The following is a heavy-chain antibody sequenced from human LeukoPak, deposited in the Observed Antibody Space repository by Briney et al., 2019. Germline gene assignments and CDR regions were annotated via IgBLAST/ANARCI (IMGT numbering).Heavy chain of an antibody. D-gene: IGHD6-6*01. CDR3: AREGAARNFDY. V-gene: IGHV4-61*02. CDR1: GGSISSGTYY. Sequence: SETLSLTCTVSGGSISSGTYYWTWLRQPAGKGLEWIGRIYTSGSTNFNPSLKSRVSISLDTSQNQFSLKLSSVTAADTAVYYCAREGAARNFDYWGQGILVTVSS. CDR2: IYTSGST. J-gene: IGHJ4*02.